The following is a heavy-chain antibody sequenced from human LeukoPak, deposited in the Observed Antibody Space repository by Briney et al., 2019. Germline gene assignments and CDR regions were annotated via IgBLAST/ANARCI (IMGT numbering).Heavy chain of an antibody. V-gene: IGHV3-23*01. CDR3: ANHLAVAGKRNWFDP. Sequence: AGGSLRLSCAASGFTFSSYAMSCVRQPPGEGLEWVSAISGSGGSTYYADSVRGRFTISRDNSKNTLYLQMTSLRAEDTAIYYCANHLAVAGKRNWFDPWGQGTLVTVSS. CDR2: ISGSGGST. CDR1: GFTFSSYA. D-gene: IGHD6-19*01. J-gene: IGHJ5*02.